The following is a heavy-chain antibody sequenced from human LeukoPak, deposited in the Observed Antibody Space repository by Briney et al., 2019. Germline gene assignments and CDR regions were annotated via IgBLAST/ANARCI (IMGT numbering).Heavy chain of an antibody. CDR2: IYYSGST. CDR1: GGSISSYY. J-gene: IGHJ4*02. V-gene: IGHV4-59*01. CDR3: ARYGSGSYYNGPPFDY. Sequence: SETLSLTCTVSGGSISSYYWSRIRQPPGKGLEWIGYIYYSGSTNYNPSLKSRVTISVDTSKNQFSLELSSVTAADTAVYYCARYGSGSYYNGPPFDYWGQGTLVTVSS. D-gene: IGHD3-10*01.